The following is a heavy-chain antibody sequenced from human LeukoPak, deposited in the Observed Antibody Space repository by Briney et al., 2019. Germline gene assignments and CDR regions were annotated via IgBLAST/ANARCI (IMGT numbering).Heavy chain of an antibody. Sequence: GGSLRLSCAASGFTFSSYEMNWVRQAPGKGLEWVSHISSSGSTIYYTDSVKGRFTISRDNSKNLLYLHMNSLRAEDTAIYYCARTVARIGYWGQGTLVTVSS. CDR3: ARTVARIGY. CDR2: ISSSGSTI. V-gene: IGHV3-48*03. CDR1: GFTFSSYE. J-gene: IGHJ4*02. D-gene: IGHD4-23*01.